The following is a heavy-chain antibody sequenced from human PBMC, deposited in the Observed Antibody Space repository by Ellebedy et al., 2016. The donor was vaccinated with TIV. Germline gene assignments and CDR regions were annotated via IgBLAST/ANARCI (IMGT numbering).Heavy chain of an antibody. CDR1: GFTFSSYG. CDR2: ISGSGGTT. Sequence: GGSLRLXXAGYGFTFSSYGMSWVRQAPGKGLEWVSGISGSGGTTYYADSVKGRFTISRDNSKNTLYLQMNSLRAEDTAVYYCAKDREYSSHYYMGDGAFDFWGQGTVVTVSS. J-gene: IGHJ3*01. CDR3: AKDREYSSHYYMGDGAFDF. V-gene: IGHV3-23*01. D-gene: IGHD6-19*01.